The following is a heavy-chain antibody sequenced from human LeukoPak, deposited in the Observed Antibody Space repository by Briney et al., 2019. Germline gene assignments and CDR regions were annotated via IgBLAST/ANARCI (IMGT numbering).Heavy chain of an antibody. CDR3: ARTFFIVGATLTDYYYMDV. V-gene: IGHV1-2*02. CDR1: GYTFTGYY. J-gene: IGHJ6*03. Sequence: GASVKVSCKASGYTFTGYYMHWVRQAPGQGLEWMGWINPNSGGTNYAQKLQGRVTMTTDTSTSTAYMELRSLRSEDTAVYYCARTFFIVGATLTDYYYMDVWGKGTTVTISS. CDR2: INPNSGGT. D-gene: IGHD1-26*01.